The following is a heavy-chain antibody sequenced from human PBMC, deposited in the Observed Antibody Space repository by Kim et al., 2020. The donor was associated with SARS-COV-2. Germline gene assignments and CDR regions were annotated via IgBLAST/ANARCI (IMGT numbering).Heavy chain of an antibody. V-gene: IGHV3-15*01. CDR1: GFTFSNAW. CDR2: IKSKTDGGTT. D-gene: IGHD3-10*01. CDR3: TTAHLAWFVFYYYGMDV. Sequence: GGSLRLSCAASGFTFSNAWMSWVRQAPGKGLEWVGRIKSKTDGGTTDYAAPVKGRFTISRDDSKNTLYLQMNSLKTEDTAVYYCTTAHLAWFVFYYYGMDVWGQGTTVTVSS. J-gene: IGHJ6*02.